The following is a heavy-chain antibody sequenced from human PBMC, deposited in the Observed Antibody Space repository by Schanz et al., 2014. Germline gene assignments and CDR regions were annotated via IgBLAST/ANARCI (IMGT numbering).Heavy chain of an antibody. J-gene: IGHJ3*02. CDR2: INVYNGDT. CDR3: IQSPVPMAFDM. Sequence: QVQLVQSGSEVKKPGASVKVSCKASGYTFPSYGISWVRQAPGQGLEWMGWINVYNGDTKFAKTFQDRVTLTTDTSTSTAYMELSRLGYEDTAVYYCIQSPVPMAFDMWGQGTKVTVSS. V-gene: IGHV1-18*04. CDR1: GYTFPSYG.